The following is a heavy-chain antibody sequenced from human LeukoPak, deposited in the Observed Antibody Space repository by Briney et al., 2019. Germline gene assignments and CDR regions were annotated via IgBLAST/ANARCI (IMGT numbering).Heavy chain of an antibody. J-gene: IGHJ4*02. V-gene: IGHV1-46*01. CDR3: AREIAAWTYFDY. CDR2: VNPSGGST. D-gene: IGHD6-6*01. Sequence: GASVKVSCKASGYTFTSYYMHWVRQAPGQGLEWMGIVNPSGGSTSYAQKFQGRVTMTRDTSTSTVYMELSSLRSEDTAVYYCAREIAAWTYFDYWGQGTLVTVSS. CDR1: GYTFTSYY.